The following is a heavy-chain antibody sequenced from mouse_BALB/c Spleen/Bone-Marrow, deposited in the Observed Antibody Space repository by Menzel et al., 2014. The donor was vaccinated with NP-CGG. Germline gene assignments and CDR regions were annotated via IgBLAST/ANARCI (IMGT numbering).Heavy chain of an antibody. V-gene: IGHV5-6-5*01. CDR1: GFSFSSXA. J-gene: IGHJ2*01. CDR3: ARXRGVTXATPYYXDY. D-gene: IGHD2-3*01. Sequence: MEXGGGLVKPGGSLKLSCAASGFSFSSXAXSWVXQTPXXXXXWVXXIXXXXXSYHSDNMKGRFTISRDNARNILYLQMSSLRSEDTAMYYCARXRGVTXATPYYXDYWXQXXXLTXSX. CDR2: IXXXXXS.